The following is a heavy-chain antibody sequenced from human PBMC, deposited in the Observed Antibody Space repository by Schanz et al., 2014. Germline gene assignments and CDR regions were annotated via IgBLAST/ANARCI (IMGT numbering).Heavy chain of an antibody. CDR2: ISHVGST. J-gene: IGHJ4*02. Sequence: QVQLQQWGAGLLKPSETLSLTCAVSGGSFRGYFWTWIRQPPGKGREWIGEISHVGSTNYTSSLQGRVPLSVDSSQTQFSLKMTSVTAADTAVYFCARARRITSFRGIVFGYWGQGSLVTVSS. CDR1: GGSFRGYF. V-gene: IGHV4-34*02. D-gene: IGHD3-10*01. CDR3: ARARRITSFRGIVFGY.